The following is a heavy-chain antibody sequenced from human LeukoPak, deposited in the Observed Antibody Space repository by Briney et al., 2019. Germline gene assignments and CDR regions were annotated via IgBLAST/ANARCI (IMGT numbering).Heavy chain of an antibody. CDR2: INPISGTT. CDR3: ARDAKTDYVDY. Sequence: ASVTVSFKSSGYTFTSDYIHWVRQAPGQGLEWMGIINPISGTTTYAQKFQGSVTMTRDTSTSTVYMELSSLRSEDTAVYYCARDAKTDYVDYWGQGTLVTVSS. J-gene: IGHJ4*02. V-gene: IGHV1-46*01. CDR1: GYTFTSDY.